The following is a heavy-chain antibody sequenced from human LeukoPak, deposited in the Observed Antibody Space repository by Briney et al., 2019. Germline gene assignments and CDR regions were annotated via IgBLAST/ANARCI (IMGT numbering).Heavy chain of an antibody. Sequence: GGSLRLSCAASGFTFSSYAMHWVRQAPGKGLEWVAVISYDGSNKYYADSVKGRFTISRDNSKNTLYLQMNSLRAEDTAVYYCARDRRGYSFDYWGQGTLVTVSS. D-gene: IGHD5-18*01. CDR3: ARDRRGYSFDY. CDR1: GFTFSSYA. CDR2: ISYDGSNK. J-gene: IGHJ4*02. V-gene: IGHV3-30*04.